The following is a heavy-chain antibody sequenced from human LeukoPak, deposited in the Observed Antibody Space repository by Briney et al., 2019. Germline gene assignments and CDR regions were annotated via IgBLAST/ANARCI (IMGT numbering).Heavy chain of an antibody. D-gene: IGHD6-6*01. CDR2: IDPSDSYT. CDR1: GCSFTSYW. CDR3: ARHRGGIAARPDY. V-gene: IGHV5-10-1*01. J-gene: IGHJ4*02. Sequence: GESLKISCKGSGCSFTSYWISWVRQVPGKGLEWMGRIDPSDSYTNYSPSFQGHVTISADKSISTAYLQWSSLKASDTAMYYCARHRGGIAARPDYWGQGTLVPVSS.